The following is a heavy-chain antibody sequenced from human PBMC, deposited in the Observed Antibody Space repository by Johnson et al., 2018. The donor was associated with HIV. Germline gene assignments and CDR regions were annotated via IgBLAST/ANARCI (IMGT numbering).Heavy chain of an antibody. CDR2: ISSNGGST. CDR3: VRNRGDSPPDAFDI. D-gene: IGHD3-10*01. Sequence: VQLVESGGGLVQPGGSLRLSCAASGFTFSSYAMHWVRQAPGKGLEYVSAISSNGGSTYYANSVKGRFTISRDNSKNTLYLQMGSLRAEDMAVYYCVRNRGDSPPDAFDIWGQGTMVTVSS. CDR1: GFTFSSYA. V-gene: IGHV3-64*01. J-gene: IGHJ3*02.